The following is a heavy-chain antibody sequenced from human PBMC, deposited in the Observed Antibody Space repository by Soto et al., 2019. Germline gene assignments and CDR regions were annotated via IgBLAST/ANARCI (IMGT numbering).Heavy chain of an antibody. V-gene: IGHV3-21*01. J-gene: IGHJ4*02. CDR1: GFTFSSYS. Sequence: GGSLRLSCAASGFTFSSYSMNWVRQAPGKGLEWVSSISSSSSYIYYADSVKGRFTISRDNAKNSLYLQMNSLRAEDTAVYYCARGSYSIAAAGTFRHMNLDYWGQGTLVTVSS. D-gene: IGHD6-13*01. CDR2: ISSSSSYI. CDR3: ARGSYSIAAAGTFRHMNLDY.